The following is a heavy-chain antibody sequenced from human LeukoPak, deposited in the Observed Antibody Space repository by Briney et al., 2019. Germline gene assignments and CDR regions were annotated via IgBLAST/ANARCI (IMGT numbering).Heavy chain of an antibody. CDR1: GYTFTRHY. CDR3: AREGSGSYSGYFDY. V-gene: IGHV1-46*01. J-gene: IGHJ4*02. Sequence: ASVKVSCKASGYTFTRHYMPWVRKAPGPGLEGMGIINPSGGSTSYAQKFQGRVTMTRDMSTSTVYMELSSLRSEDTAVYYCAREGSGSYSGYFDYWGQGTLVTVSS. D-gene: IGHD1-26*01. CDR2: INPSGGST.